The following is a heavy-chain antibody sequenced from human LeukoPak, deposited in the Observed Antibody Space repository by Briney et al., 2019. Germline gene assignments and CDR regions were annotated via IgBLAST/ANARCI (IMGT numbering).Heavy chain of an antibody. CDR1: GYSFTSYW. V-gene: IGHV5-51*01. Sequence: GGSLKISCKGSGYSFTSYWIGWVRQMPGKGLEWMGIIYPGDSDTRYSPSFQGQVTISADKSISTAYLQWSSLKASDTAMYYCARSYFPDYYYYYMDVWGKGTTVTVSS. J-gene: IGHJ6*03. CDR2: IYPGDSDT. D-gene: IGHD3-10*01. CDR3: ARSYFPDYYYYYMDV.